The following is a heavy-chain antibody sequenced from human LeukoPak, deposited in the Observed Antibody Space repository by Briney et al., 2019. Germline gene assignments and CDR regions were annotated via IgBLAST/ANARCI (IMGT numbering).Heavy chain of an antibody. V-gene: IGHV3-64D*09. CDR3: ASAYGSGSYYKGYFDY. CDR1: GFTFSNYA. Sequence: GGSLRLSCSASGFTFSNYAMHWVRQAPGKGLEYVSAISSDGIRTYYADSVKGRFTISGDNSKNTLDLQMSSLRAEDTAVYYCASAYGSGSYYKGYFDYWGQGTLVTVSS. J-gene: IGHJ4*02. D-gene: IGHD3-10*01. CDR2: ISSDGIRT.